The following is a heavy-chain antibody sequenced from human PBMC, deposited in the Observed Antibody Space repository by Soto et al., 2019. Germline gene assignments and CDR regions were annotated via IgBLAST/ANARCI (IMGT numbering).Heavy chain of an antibody. CDR2: ISGSGGST. Sequence: GGSLRLSCVASGFTFSSYAMSWVRLAPGKGLEWVSAISGSGGSTYYADSVKGRFTISRDNSKNTLYLQMNSLRAEDTAVYYCTTDSYSSITIVRFDYWGHGTLVTVSS. J-gene: IGHJ4*01. D-gene: IGHD2-2*01. CDR3: TTDSYSSITIVRFDY. V-gene: IGHV3-23*01. CDR1: GFTFSSYA.